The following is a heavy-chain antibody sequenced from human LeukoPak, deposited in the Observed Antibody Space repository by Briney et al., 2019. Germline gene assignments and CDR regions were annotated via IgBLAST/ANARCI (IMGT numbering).Heavy chain of an antibody. CDR3: AREGAGVLQWLGTDFDY. J-gene: IGHJ4*02. Sequence: ASVKVSCKASGYTFTSYYMHWVRQAPGQGLEWMGIINPSGGSTSYAQKFQGRVTMTRDMSTSTVYMELSSLRSEDTAVYYCAREGAGVLQWLGTDFDYWDQGTLVTVSS. CDR2: INPSGGST. CDR1: GYTFTSYY. D-gene: IGHD6-19*01. V-gene: IGHV1-46*01.